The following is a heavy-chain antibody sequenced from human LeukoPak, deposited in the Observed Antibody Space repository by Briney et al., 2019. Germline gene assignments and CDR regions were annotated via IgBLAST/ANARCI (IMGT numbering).Heavy chain of an antibody. J-gene: IGHJ4*02. CDR3: ARDSLAWVERRGINDY. Sequence: ASVKVSCKASGYTFTGYYMHWVRQAPGQGLEWRGRINPNSDGTNYAQKFQGRVTMTRDTSISTAYMELSRLRSDDTAVYYCARDSLAWVERRGINDYWGQGTLVTVSS. V-gene: IGHV1-2*06. D-gene: IGHD1-1*01. CDR2: INPNSDGT. CDR1: GYTFTGYY.